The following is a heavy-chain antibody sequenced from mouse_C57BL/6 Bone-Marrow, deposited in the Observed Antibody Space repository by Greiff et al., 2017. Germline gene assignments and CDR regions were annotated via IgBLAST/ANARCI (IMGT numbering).Heavy chain of an antibody. Sequence: VQLQQSGPGLVKPSQTVFLTCTVTGISITTGNYRWSWIRQFPGNKLEWIGYIYYSGTITYNPSLTSRTTITRDTPKNQFFLEMNSLTAEDTATYYCARETVYYGGGFWYFDVWGTGTTVTVSS. CDR2: IYYSGTI. J-gene: IGHJ1*03. CDR1: GISITTGNYR. D-gene: IGHD1-1*01. CDR3: ARETVYYGGGFWYFDV. V-gene: IGHV3-5*01.